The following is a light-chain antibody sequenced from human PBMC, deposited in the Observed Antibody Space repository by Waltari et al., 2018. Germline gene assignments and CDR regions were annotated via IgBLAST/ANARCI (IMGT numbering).Light chain of an antibody. Sequence: DIQMTQSPSSLSASIGDRVTITCRASQTNNTFLNWYQQKPGKAPHLLIFSASSLSTGVPSRFSGSGSGTDFTLTITSLQPEDFATYYCQQTYSSLITFGQGTRLDIK. CDR3: QQTYSSLIT. V-gene: IGKV1-39*01. J-gene: IGKJ5*01. CDR2: SAS. CDR1: QTNNTF.